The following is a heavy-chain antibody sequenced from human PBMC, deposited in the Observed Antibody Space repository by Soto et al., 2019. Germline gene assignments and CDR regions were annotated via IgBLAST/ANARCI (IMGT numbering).Heavy chain of an antibody. CDR3: ARARYGLLWFGEFQHFDY. Sequence: PSETLSLTCTVSGGSISSGDYYWSWIRQPPGKGLEWIGYIYYSGSTYYNPSLKSRVTISVDTSKNQFSLKLSSVTAADTAVYYCARARYGLLWFGEFQHFDYWGQGTLVTVSS. D-gene: IGHD3-10*01. CDR2: IYYSGST. J-gene: IGHJ4*02. V-gene: IGHV4-30-4*01. CDR1: GGSISSGDYY.